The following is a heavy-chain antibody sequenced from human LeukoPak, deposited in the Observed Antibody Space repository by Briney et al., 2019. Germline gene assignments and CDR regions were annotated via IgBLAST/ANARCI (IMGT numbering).Heavy chain of an antibody. D-gene: IGHD2-2*01. CDR1: GFTFSYYY. J-gene: IGHJ6*03. Sequence: GGSLRLSCAASGFTFSYYYMSWIRQAPGKGLEWVSYISSSGSTIYYADSVKGRFTISRDNAKNSLYLQMNSLRAEDTAVYYCASRGRIVVVPAAMYGRRLQDYYYVDVWGKGTTVTVSS. CDR2: ISSSGSTI. CDR3: ASRGRIVVVPAAMYGRRLQDYYYVDV. V-gene: IGHV3-11*01.